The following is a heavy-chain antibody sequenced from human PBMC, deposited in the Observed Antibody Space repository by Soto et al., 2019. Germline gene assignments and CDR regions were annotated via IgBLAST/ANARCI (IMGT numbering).Heavy chain of an antibody. CDR2: IYYSGST. D-gene: IGHD4-17*01. Sequence: SESLSLTCTVSGGSISSYYWSWIRQPPGKGLEWIGYIYYSGSTNYNPSLKSRVTISVDTSKNQFSLKLSSVTAADTAVYYCARDRSDGDSPLDIWGQGTMVTVS. V-gene: IGHV4-59*01. CDR3: ARDRSDGDSPLDI. CDR1: GGSISSYY. J-gene: IGHJ3*02.